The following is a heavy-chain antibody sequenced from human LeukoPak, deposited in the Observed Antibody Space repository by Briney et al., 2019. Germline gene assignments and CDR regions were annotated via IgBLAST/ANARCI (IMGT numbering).Heavy chain of an antibody. CDR3: ARVWCSSTSCYGAFDI. D-gene: IGHD2-2*01. J-gene: IGHJ3*02. CDR2: ISSSSSYM. Sequence: PGGSLRLSCAASGFTFSSYSMNWVRQAPGKGLEWVSSISSSSSYMYYADSVKGRFTISRDNAKNSLYLQMNSLRAEDTAVYYCARVWCSSTSCYGAFDIWGQGTMVTVSS. CDR1: GFTFSSYS. V-gene: IGHV3-21*01.